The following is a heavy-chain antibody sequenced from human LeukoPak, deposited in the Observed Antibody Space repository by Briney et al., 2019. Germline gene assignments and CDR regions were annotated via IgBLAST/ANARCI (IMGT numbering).Heavy chain of an antibody. D-gene: IGHD2/OR15-2a*01. V-gene: IGHV5-51*01. CDR1: GYSFTSYW. CDR2: IYPGDSDT. J-gene: IGHJ6*03. Sequence: GESLKISCKSSGYSFTSYWIGWVRQMPGKGLEWMGIIYPGDSDTRYSPSFQGQVTISADKSISTAYLQWSSLKASDTAMYYCARLSTAIDHYYYYYMDVWGKGTTVTVSS. CDR3: ARLSTAIDHYYYYYMDV.